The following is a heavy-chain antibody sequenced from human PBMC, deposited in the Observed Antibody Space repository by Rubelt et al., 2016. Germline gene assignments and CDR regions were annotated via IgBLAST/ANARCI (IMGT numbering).Heavy chain of an antibody. CDR2: IWNDGRSK. CDR3: AKGPRGLWYFDL. Sequence: GGGVVQPGRSLRLSCAASGFTLSDYGMHWVRQAPGKGLEWMAIIWNDGRSKYRADSVKGRFTVSRDNSKSTLYLQMNSLRAEDTALYYCAKGPRGLWYFDLWGRGTLVTVSS. CDR1: GFTLSDYG. V-gene: IGHV3-33*03. J-gene: IGHJ2*01.